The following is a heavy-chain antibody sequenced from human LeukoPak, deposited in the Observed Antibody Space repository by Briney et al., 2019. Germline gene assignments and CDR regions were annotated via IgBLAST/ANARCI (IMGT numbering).Heavy chain of an antibody. J-gene: IGHJ3*02. D-gene: IGHD3-9*01. V-gene: IGHV3-9*01. CDR3: AKDIGYYDILTGYSEAFDI. CDR1: GFTFDVYA. Sequence: GRSLRLSCAASGFTFDVYAMHWVRQAPGKGLEWVSGISWNSGSIGYADSVKGRFTISRDNAKNSLYLQMNSLRAEDTALYYCAKDIGYYDILTGYSEAFDIWGQGTMVTVSS. CDR2: ISWNSGSI.